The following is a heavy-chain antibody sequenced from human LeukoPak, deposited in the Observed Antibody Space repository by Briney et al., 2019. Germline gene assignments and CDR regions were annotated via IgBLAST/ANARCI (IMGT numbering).Heavy chain of an antibody. CDR2: INQSGST. CDR1: GGSFSDYY. V-gene: IGHV4-34*01. J-gene: IGHJ5*02. Sequence: SETLSLTCAVYGGSFSDYYWSWIRQPPGKGLEWIGEINQSGSTNYNPSLESRVTISLDASTNQFSLKVSSVTAADTAVYYCARGEPGITMVRNQPWGQGTLVTVSS. CDR3: ARGEPGITMVRNQP. D-gene: IGHD3-10*01.